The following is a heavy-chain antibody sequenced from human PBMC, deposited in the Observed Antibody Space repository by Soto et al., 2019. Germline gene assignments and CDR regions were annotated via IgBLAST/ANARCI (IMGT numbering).Heavy chain of an antibody. V-gene: IGHV3-33*06. J-gene: IGHJ4*02. D-gene: IGHD1-26*01. Sequence: GGSLRLSCAASGFTFSSYGMHWVRQAPGKGLEWVAVIWYDGSNKYYADSVKGRFTISRDNSKNTLYLQMNSLRAEDTAVYYCAKDPEWELPKYYFDYWGQGTLVTVSS. CDR1: GFTFSSYG. CDR3: AKDPEWELPKYYFDY. CDR2: IWYDGSNK.